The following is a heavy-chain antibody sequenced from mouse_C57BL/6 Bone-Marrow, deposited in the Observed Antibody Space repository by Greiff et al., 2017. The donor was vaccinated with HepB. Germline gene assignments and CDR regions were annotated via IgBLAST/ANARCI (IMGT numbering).Heavy chain of an antibody. V-gene: IGHV1-15*01. D-gene: IGHD4-1*01. CDR1: GYTFTDDE. J-gene: IGHJ2*01. Sequence: QVQLKESGAELVRPGASVTLSCKASGYTFTDDEMHWVKQTPVHGLEWIGAIDPETGGTAYNQKFKGQAILTADKSSSTAYMELRSLTSEYSAVYYCTSWVYFDYWRQGTTLTVSS. CDR3: TSWVYFDY. CDR2: IDPETGGT.